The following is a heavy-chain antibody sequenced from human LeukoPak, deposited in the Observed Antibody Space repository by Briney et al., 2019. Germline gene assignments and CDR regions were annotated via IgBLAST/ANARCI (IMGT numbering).Heavy chain of an antibody. D-gene: IGHD3-9*01. CDR1: GFTFSSYA. V-gene: IGHV3-23*01. Sequence: GGSLRLSCAASGFTFSSYAMSWVRQAPGKGLEWVSAISGSGGSTYYADSVKGRFTISRGNSKNTLYLQMNSLRAEDTAVYYCAKPAAPYDILTGYSHWGQGTLVTVSS. J-gene: IGHJ4*02. CDR2: ISGSGGST. CDR3: AKPAAPYDILTGYSH.